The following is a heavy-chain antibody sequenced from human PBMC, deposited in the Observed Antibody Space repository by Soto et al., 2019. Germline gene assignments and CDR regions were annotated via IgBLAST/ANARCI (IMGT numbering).Heavy chain of an antibody. J-gene: IGHJ4*02. D-gene: IGHD3-22*01. CDR3: AGDHGFFEMGYYDNSGYQD. Sequence: SETLSLTCAVYGGSFSGYYWSWIRQPPGKGLEWIGEINHSGSTNYSPSLKSRLTISLDTSKNQFSLKLTSVTAADTAVYYCAGDHGFFEMGYYDNSGYQDWGQGTLVTVSS. V-gene: IGHV4-34*09. CDR1: GGSFSGYY. CDR2: INHSGST.